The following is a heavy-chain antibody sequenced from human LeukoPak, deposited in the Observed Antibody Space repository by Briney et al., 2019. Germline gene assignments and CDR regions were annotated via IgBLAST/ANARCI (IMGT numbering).Heavy chain of an antibody. CDR1: GFTFSRYS. D-gene: IGHD5-12*01. J-gene: IGHJ1*01. CDR3: VRADGSSGSSEYFQH. Sequence: GGSLRLSCLASGFTFSRYSMLWVRQAPGKGLEWASCIGGSGNDKHYIDSVKGRFTTSRDNAKNSLFLQMNSLTAEDTAVYYCVRADGSSGSSEYFQHWGQGTLVTVSS. V-gene: IGHV3-21*01. CDR2: IGGSGNDK.